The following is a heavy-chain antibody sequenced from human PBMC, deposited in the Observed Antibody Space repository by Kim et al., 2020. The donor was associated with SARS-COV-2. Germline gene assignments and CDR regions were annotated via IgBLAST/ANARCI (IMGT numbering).Heavy chain of an antibody. CDR3: ARGGWVVSAAMGKVGFDY. CDR2: INPNSGGT. V-gene: IGHV1-2*02. D-gene: IGHD2-2*01. Sequence: ASVKVSCKASGYTFTGYYMHWVQQAPGQGLESMGWINPNSGGTNYAQKFQGRVTMTRDTSISTAYMELSRLRSDDTAVYYCARGGWVVSAAMGKVGFDYWGQGTLVTVSS. CDR1: GYTFTGYY. J-gene: IGHJ4*02.